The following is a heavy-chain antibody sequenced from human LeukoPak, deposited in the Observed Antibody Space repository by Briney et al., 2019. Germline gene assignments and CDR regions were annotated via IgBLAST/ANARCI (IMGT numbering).Heavy chain of an antibody. Sequence: SETLSLTCTVSGDSINSYYWSWIRQPAEKGLEWIGRIHTSGSTNYIPSLKSRVTMSIDTSKNQFSLQLNSVTPEDTAVYYCARVLRKGPYGDGGYFYFFMDVWGKGTTVTVSS. CDR3: ARVLRKGPYGDGGYFYFFMDV. J-gene: IGHJ6*03. V-gene: IGHV4-4*07. CDR2: IHTSGST. CDR1: GDSINSYY. D-gene: IGHD4-17*01.